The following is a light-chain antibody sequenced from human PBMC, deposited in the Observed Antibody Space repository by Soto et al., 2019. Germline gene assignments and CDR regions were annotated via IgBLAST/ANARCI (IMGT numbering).Light chain of an antibody. CDR1: TGAVTSGHY. J-gene: IGLJ3*02. V-gene: IGLV7-43*01. CDR2: STS. CDR3: LLYVGGVRV. Sequence: QAVVTQEPSLTVSPGETVTLTCASSTGAVTSGHYANWFQQRPGQAPRALIYSTSTTHSWTPARFSGSLLGGKAALTLSGAQPEDEAEYYCLLYVGGVRVFGGGTKVTVL.